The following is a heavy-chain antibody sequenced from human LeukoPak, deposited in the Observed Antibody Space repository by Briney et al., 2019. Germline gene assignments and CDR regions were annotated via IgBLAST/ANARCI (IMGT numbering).Heavy chain of an antibody. J-gene: IGHJ4*02. CDR2: IYSGGST. CDR1: GFTVSSNY. V-gene: IGHV3-66*01. Sequence: GGSLRLSCAVSGFTVSSNYMSWVRQAPGKGLEWVSLIYSGGSTYYADSVKGRFTISRDNSKNTLYLQMNSLRVEDTAVYYCARVGYTGTWYSSPPFDYWGQGTLVTVSS. D-gene: IGHD6-13*01. CDR3: ARVGYTGTWYSSPPFDY.